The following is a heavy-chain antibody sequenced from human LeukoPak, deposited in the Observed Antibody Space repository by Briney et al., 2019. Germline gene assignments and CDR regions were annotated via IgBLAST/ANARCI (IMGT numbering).Heavy chain of an antibody. V-gene: IGHV3-23*01. D-gene: IGHD3-22*01. CDR1: GLTFSSYA. Sequence: PGGSLRLSCAASGLTFSSYAMNWVRQAPGKGLEWVSVISGNGGSTYYADSVRGRFAIFRDNSKSTLYLQMSSLRAEDTALYYCTGSYYYEYFQHWGQGTLVTVSS. CDR2: ISGNGGST. J-gene: IGHJ1*01. CDR3: TGSYYYEYFQH.